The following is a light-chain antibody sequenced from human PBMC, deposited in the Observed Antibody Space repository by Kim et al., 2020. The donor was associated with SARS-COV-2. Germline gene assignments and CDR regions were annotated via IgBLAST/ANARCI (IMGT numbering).Light chain of an antibody. J-gene: IGLJ3*02. Sequence: QSVLTQPPSASGTPGQRVTISCSGSGSNIGTNTVNWYQQLPGTAPKLLIYTNDQRPSGVPDRFSGSKSGTSASLAISGLQSDDETDYYCAAWDDSLNGWVFGGVTQLTVL. CDR2: TND. V-gene: IGLV1-44*01. CDR1: GSNIGTNT. CDR3: AAWDDSLNGWV.